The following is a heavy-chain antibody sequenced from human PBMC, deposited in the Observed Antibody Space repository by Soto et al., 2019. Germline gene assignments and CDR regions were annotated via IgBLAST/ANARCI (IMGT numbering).Heavy chain of an antibody. V-gene: IGHV4-30-4*01. Sequence: QVQLQESGPGLVKPSQTLSLTCTVSGGSITSGHYYWSWIRQPPGKGLEWIGYIYDSGSTLYSPSLTSRLTISVDTSRNQFSLKLSSVTAADTAVYYCARDAGGLPFDIWGQGTMVTVSS. J-gene: IGHJ3*02. CDR3: ARDAGGLPFDI. D-gene: IGHD2-15*01. CDR2: IYDSGST. CDR1: GGSITSGHYY.